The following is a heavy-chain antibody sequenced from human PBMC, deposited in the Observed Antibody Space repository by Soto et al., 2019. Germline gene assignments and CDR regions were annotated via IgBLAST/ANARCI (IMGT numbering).Heavy chain of an antibody. J-gene: IGHJ6*03. V-gene: IGHV4-59*01. CDR3: ARFARGADYHYYYYYYMDV. CDR2: IYYSGST. D-gene: IGHD4-17*01. Sequence: SETLSLTCTVSGGSISSYYWSWIRQPPGKGLEWIGYIYYSGSTNYNPSLKSRVTISVDTSKNQFSLKLSSVTAADTAVYYCARFARGADYHYYYYYYMDVWGKGTTVTVSS. CDR1: GGSISSYY.